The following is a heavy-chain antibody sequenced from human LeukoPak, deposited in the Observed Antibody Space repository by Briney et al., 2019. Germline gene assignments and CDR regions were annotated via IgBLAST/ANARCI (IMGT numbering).Heavy chain of an antibody. CDR3: ARRATVYYYGMDV. D-gene: IGHD1-26*01. CDR2: IYHSGNT. J-gene: IGHJ6*02. Sequence: PSETLSLTCAVSGGSISSSNWWSWVRQPPGKGLEWIGEIYHSGNTNYNPSLKSRVTISVDKSKNQFSLKLSSVTAADTAVYYCARRATVYYYGMDVWGQGTTVTVSS. V-gene: IGHV4-4*02. CDR1: GGSISSSNW.